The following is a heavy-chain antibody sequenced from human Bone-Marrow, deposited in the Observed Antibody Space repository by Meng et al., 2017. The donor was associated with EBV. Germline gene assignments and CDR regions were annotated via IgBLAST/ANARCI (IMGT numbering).Heavy chain of an antibody. CDR1: RGFITSGDW. J-gene: IGHJ4*02. V-gene: IGHV4-4*02. D-gene: IGHD2-15*01. CDR2: IHHSGGT. CDR3: ARAGYHRPASEY. Sequence: QGQLRESGPGLGGPSGTPPPTCAVSRGFITSGDWWSWVRQSPGKGLEWIGEIHHSGGTSYNPSLKSRVTISLDMSKDQFSLRLSSVTAADTAVYYCARAGYHRPASEYWGQGTLVTVSS.